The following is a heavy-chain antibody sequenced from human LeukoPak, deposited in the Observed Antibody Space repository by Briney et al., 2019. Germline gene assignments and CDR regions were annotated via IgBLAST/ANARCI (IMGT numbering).Heavy chain of an antibody. Sequence: ASVKVSCKASGYTFTSYDINWVRQATGQGLEWMGWMNPNSGNTGYAQKFQGRVTMTRSTSISTAYMELSSLRSEDTAVYYCARELMVRGVIIRNYYYGMDVWGKGTTVTVSS. D-gene: IGHD3-10*01. CDR2: MNPNSGNT. J-gene: IGHJ6*04. V-gene: IGHV1-8*01. CDR3: ARELMVRGVIIRNYYYGMDV. CDR1: GYTFTSYD.